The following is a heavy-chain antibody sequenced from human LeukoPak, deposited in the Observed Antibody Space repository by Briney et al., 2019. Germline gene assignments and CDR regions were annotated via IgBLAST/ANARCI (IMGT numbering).Heavy chain of an antibody. CDR1: GFTFTSSA. CDR2: ISGSGGST. D-gene: IGHD3-9*01. CDR3: AKDLGDYNAPGGY. J-gene: IGHJ4*02. Sequence: GRSLRLSCAASGFTFTSSAMSWVRQAPGKGLEWVSVISGSGGSTYYADSVKGQFTISRDNSKNTLYLQMNSLRAEDTAVYYCAKDLGDYNAPGGYWGQGTLVTVSS. V-gene: IGHV3-23*01.